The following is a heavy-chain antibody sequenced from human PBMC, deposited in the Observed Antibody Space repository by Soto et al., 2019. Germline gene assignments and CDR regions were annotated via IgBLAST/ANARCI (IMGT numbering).Heavy chain of an antibody. J-gene: IGHJ6*03. CDR1: SGSISSSNW. D-gene: IGHD2-15*01. V-gene: IGHV4-4*02. CDR3: ARAVVAAPSRYYYYYYMDV. Sequence: SETLSLTCAVSSGSISSSNWWSWVRQPPGKGLEWIGEIYHSGSTNYNPSLKSRVTISVDKSKNQFSLKLSSVTAADTAVYYCARAVVAAPSRYYYYYYMDVWGKGTTVTVSS. CDR2: IYHSGST.